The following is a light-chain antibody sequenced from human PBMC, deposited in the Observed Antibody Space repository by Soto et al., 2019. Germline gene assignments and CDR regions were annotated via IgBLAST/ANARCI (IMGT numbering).Light chain of an antibody. V-gene: IGLV3-21*04. CDR1: NIGSKS. CDR2: YDS. CDR3: QVWDNTSDHVV. J-gene: IGLJ2*01. Sequence: SYELTQPPSVSVAPGKTARITCGGNNIGSKSVHWYQQKPGQAPVLVIYYDSDRPSGIPERFSGSNSGNTPTLTISRVEAGDEADYYCQVWDNTSDHVVFGGGTKLTVL.